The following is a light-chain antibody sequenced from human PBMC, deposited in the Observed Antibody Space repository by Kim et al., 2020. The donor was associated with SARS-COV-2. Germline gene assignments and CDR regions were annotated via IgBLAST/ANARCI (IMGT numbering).Light chain of an antibody. CDR1: QSISSW. J-gene: IGKJ2*01. Sequence: DIQMTQSPSTLSASVGDRDTITCRASQSISSWLAWYQQKPGKAPNLLIYDASSLESGVPSMFSGSGCGTEFTLTISSLQPDDFATYYCQQYNSYSYTFGQGTKLDI. CDR2: DAS. CDR3: QQYNSYSYT. V-gene: IGKV1-5*01.